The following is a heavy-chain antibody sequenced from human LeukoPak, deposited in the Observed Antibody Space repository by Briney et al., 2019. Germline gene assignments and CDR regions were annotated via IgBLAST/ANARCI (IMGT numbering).Heavy chain of an antibody. D-gene: IGHD1-1*01. CDR2: IKVDGSDK. CDR1: GFTFSAHW. Sequence: PGGSLRLSCAASGFTFSAHWMSWVRQAPGKGLEWVANIKVDGSDKNYVDSVKGRFTISRDNTKNSLYLQMNSLRAEDTAIYYCAKANWVSNADAVWWGQGTQVTVSS. J-gene: IGHJ4*02. CDR3: AKANWVSNADAVW. V-gene: IGHV3-7*03.